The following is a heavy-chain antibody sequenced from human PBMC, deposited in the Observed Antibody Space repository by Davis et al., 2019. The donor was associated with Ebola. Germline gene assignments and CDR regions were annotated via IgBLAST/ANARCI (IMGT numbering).Heavy chain of an antibody. CDR1: GGSISSGGYY. Sequence: PSETLSLTCTVSGGSISSGGYYWSWIRQHPGKGLEWIGYIYYSGSTYYNPSLKSRVTISVDTSKNQFSLKLSSVTAADTAVYYCARESITIFGVVIPTHNWFDPWGQGTLVTVSS. V-gene: IGHV4-31*03. CDR3: ARESITIFGVVIPTHNWFDP. J-gene: IGHJ5*02. D-gene: IGHD3-3*01. CDR2: IYYSGST.